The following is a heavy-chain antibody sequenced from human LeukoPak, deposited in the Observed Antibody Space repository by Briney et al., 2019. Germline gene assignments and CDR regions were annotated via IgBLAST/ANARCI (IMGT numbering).Heavy chain of an antibody. Sequence: SETLSLTCTVSGGSISRSTYYWGWIRQPPGKGLEWIGSLSYYESTYFNPSLKSRVTISVDRSKNHFSLNLTSVTAADTAVYYCARHAQSDSSYDYWGHGTLVTVSS. CDR1: GGSISRSTYY. D-gene: IGHD5-18*01. V-gene: IGHV4-39*01. CDR2: LSYYEST. J-gene: IGHJ4*01. CDR3: ARHAQSDSSYDY.